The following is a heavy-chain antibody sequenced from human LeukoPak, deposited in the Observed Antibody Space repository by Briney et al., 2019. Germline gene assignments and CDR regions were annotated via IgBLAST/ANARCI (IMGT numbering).Heavy chain of an antibody. V-gene: IGHV1-69*04. CDR1: GGTFSSYA. J-gene: IGHJ5*02. Sequence: ASVKVSCKASGGTFSSYAISWVRQAPGQGLEWMGRIIPIFGIANYAQKFQGRVTITADKSTSTAYMELSSLRPEDTAVYYCARGPRSTPNWFDPWGQGTLVTVSS. CDR2: IIPIFGIA. CDR3: ARGPRSTPNWFDP.